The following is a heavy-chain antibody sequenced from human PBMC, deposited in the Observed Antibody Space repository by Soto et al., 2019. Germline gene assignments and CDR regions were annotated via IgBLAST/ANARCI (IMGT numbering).Heavy chain of an antibody. V-gene: IGHV5-10-1*01. CDR2: INPADSDA. D-gene: IGHD4-4*01. J-gene: IGHJ6*02. Sequence: GESLKLSCKASGYTLTDYWITWVRQMPGKGLEWVGQINPADSDARYGPSFEGHVTISIDKSIRTGSLQWSSLKVSDTAIYFCARLGHEYSNSGMDVWGQVTTGTVSS. CDR3: ARLGHEYSNSGMDV. CDR1: GYTLTDYW.